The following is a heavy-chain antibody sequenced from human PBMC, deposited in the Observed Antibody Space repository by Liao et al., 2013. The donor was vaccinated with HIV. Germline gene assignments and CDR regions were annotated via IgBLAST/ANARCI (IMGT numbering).Heavy chain of an antibody. D-gene: IGHD3-3*01. CDR1: GGSFSAYY. CDR2: VYTSGNS. V-gene: IGHV4-59*10. Sequence: QVQLQQWGAGLLKPSETLSLTCAVSGGSFSAYYWSWIRQPAGKGLEWMGRVYTSGNSNYNPSLKSRVTMSLDTSKRHFSLTLKSVTAADTAVYYCARAGGGTIFGVVPSYDAFDIWGQGTMVTVSS. CDR3: ARAGGGTIFGVVPSYDAFDI. J-gene: IGHJ3*02.